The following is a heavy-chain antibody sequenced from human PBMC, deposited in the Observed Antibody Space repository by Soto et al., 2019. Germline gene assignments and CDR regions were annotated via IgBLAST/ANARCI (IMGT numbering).Heavy chain of an antibody. CDR2: ISYDGSDK. CDR1: GFTFSSYA. J-gene: IGHJ4*02. D-gene: IGHD2-21*01. Sequence: GGSLRLSCAASGFTFSSYAMHWVRQIPGKGLEWVAVISYDGSDKYYADSVKGRFTISRDNSKNTLYLQMNSLRAEDTSVYYCAREYSLEVVAPGYWGQGTLVTV. CDR3: AREYSLEVVAPGY. V-gene: IGHV3-30-3*01.